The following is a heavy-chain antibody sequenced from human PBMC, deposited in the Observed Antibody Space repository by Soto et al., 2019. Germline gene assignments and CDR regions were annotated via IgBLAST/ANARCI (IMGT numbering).Heavy chain of an antibody. CDR2: FDPEDGET. V-gene: IGHV1-24*01. D-gene: IGHD1-26*01. CDR3: ATGAGNPRELLSSVSCFDP. Sequence: ASVKVSCKVSGYTLTELSMHWVRQAPGKGLEWMGGFDPEDGETIYAQKFQGRVTMTEDTSTDTAYMELSSLRSEDTAVYYCATGAGNPRELLSSVSCFDPGGKEPLVTVSS. J-gene: IGHJ5*02. CDR1: GYTLTELS.